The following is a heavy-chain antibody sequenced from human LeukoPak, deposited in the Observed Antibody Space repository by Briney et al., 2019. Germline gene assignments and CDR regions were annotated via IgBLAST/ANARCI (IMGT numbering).Heavy chain of an antibody. J-gene: IGHJ4*02. CDR3: ARRAVSGRKFDY. Sequence: SETLSLTCAVYGGSFSGYYWSWIRQPPGKGLEWIGEINHSGSTNYNPSLKSRLTISVDTSRNQFSLKLSSVTAADTAVYYCARRAVSGRKFDYWGQGTLVTVSS. CDR2: INHSGST. CDR1: GGSFSGYY. V-gene: IGHV4-34*01.